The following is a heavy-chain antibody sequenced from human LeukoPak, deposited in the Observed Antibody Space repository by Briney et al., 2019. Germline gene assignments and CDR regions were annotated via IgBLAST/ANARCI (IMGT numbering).Heavy chain of an antibody. V-gene: IGHV4-34*01. D-gene: IGHD3-3*02. J-gene: IGHJ4*02. CDR3: ARGQFWSGYSI. CDR1: GGSFSGYY. Sequence: PSETLSLTCAVYGGSFSGYYWSWIRQPPGKGLEWIGEINHRRSTNFNPSLKSRVTMSVDTSKNQFSLNLSSVTAADTAVYYCARGQFWSGYSIWGQGTLVTVSS. CDR2: INHRRST.